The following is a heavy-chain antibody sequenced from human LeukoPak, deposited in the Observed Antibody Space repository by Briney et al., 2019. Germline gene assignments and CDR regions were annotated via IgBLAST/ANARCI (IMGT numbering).Heavy chain of an antibody. CDR1: GFSFSSNG. D-gene: IGHD2/OR15-2a*01. CDR2: ISGSGGST. J-gene: IGHJ4*02. CDR3: AKGIYTRPPETDY. Sequence: GGSLRLSCAASGFSFSSNGMSWVRQAPGKGLEWVSAISGSGGSTYYADSVKGRFTISRDNSKNTLYLQMNSLRAEDTAVYYCAKGIYTRPPETDYWGQGTLVTVSS. V-gene: IGHV3-23*01.